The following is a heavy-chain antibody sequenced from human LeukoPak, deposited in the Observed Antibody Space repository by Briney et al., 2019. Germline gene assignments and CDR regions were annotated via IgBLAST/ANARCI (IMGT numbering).Heavy chain of an antibody. D-gene: IGHD3-22*01. CDR2: INPSGGST. CDR3: ARDVAFQWFLSGANYDPTYGMDV. J-gene: IGHJ6*02. V-gene: IGHV1-46*01. CDR1: GYTFTSYY. Sequence: ASVKVSCKASGYTFTSYYMHWVRQAPGQGLEWMGIINPSGGSTTYAQKFQGRVTMTRDTSASTAYMELSSLRSEDTAVYYCARDVAFQWFLSGANYDPTYGMDVWGQGTTVTVSS.